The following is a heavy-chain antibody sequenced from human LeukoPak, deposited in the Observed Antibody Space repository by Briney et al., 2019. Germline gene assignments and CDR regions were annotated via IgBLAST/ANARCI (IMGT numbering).Heavy chain of an antibody. CDR3: AKRGSAEYFQH. D-gene: IGHD3-16*01. V-gene: IGHV3-33*06. CDR2: IWYDGSNK. J-gene: IGHJ1*01. Sequence: PGGSLRLSYAASGFTFSGYGMHWVRQAPGKGLEWVAVIWYDGSNKYYADSVKGRFTISRDNSKNTLYLQMNSLRAEDTAVYYCAKRGSAEYFQHWGQGTLVTVSS. CDR1: GFTFSGYG.